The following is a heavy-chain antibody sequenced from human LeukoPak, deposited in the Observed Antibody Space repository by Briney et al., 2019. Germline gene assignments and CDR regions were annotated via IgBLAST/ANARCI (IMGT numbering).Heavy chain of an antibody. Sequence: RGESLKISCKGSGYSFTSYWIGWVRQMPGKGLEWMGIIYPGGSDTRYSPSFQGQVSISADKSISTAYLQWSSLKASDTAMYYCARSPPKLSYYDSSGYSADYWGQGTLVTVSS. CDR3: ARSPPKLSYYDSSGYSADY. CDR2: IYPGGSDT. V-gene: IGHV5-51*01. CDR1: GYSFTSYW. D-gene: IGHD3-22*01. J-gene: IGHJ4*02.